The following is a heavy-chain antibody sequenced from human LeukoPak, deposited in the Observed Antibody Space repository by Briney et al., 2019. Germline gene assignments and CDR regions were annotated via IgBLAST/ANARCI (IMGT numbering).Heavy chain of an antibody. CDR3: AKGGYSSGWRNYFDY. D-gene: IGHD6-19*01. V-gene: IGHV3-23*01. Sequence: GGSLRLSCAASGFTFSSYGITWVRQAPGKGLEWVSTISATGGSTYYADSVKGRFTISKDNSKDTLYLQMNSLRAEDTAVYYCAKGGYSSGWRNYFDYWGQGTLVTVSS. CDR2: ISATGGST. CDR1: GFTFSSYG. J-gene: IGHJ4*02.